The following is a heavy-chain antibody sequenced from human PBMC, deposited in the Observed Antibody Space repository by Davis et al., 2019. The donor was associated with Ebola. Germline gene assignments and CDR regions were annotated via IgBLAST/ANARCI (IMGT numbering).Heavy chain of an antibody. Sequence: GESLKISCKASGYDFSNFWIAWVRQMPGKGLEWMGIIYPGDSDTRYSPSFQGQVTISADKSISTAYLQWSSLKASDTAMYYCARHGGLWFGELSLADYWGQGTLVTVSS. J-gene: IGHJ4*02. CDR2: IYPGDSDT. V-gene: IGHV5-51*01. D-gene: IGHD3-10*01. CDR3: ARHGGLWFGELSLADY. CDR1: GYDFSNFW.